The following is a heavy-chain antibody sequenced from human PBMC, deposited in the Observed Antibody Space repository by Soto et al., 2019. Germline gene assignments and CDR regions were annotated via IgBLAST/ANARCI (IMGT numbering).Heavy chain of an antibody. J-gene: IGHJ5*02. CDR1: GFTVSSNY. CDR2: IYTGGST. CDR3: ARVGYSSGWFRS. V-gene: IGHV3-66*01. Sequence: VQLVESGGGLVQPGGSLRLSCAASGFTVSSNYMSWVRQAPGKGLEWVSVIYTGGSTYYADSVKGRFTISRDNSKNTLYLQMNSLGAEDTAVYYCARVGYSSGWFRSWGQGTLVTVSS. D-gene: IGHD6-19*01.